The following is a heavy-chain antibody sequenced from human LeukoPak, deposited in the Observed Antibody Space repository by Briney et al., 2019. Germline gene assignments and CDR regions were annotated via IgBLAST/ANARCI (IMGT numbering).Heavy chain of an antibody. CDR3: VRSKTYFFEY. CDR2: ITSSSSNI. V-gene: IGHV3-48*02. CDR1: GFTFSSYS. J-gene: IGHJ4*02. D-gene: IGHD1-26*01. Sequence: GESLKISCAASGFTFSSYSMNWVRQAPGKGLEWLSYITSSSSNIYYADSVKGRFTISRDNAKNSLYLQMNSLRDEDTALYYRVRSKTYFFEYWGQGALVTVSS.